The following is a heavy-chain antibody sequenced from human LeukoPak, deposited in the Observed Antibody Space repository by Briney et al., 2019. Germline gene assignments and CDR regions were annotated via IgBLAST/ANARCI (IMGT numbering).Heavy chain of an antibody. CDR2: IIPIFGTA. V-gene: IGHV1-69*05. D-gene: IGHD1-1*01. J-gene: IGHJ4*02. CDR3: ATEYPNWSYFDY. Sequence: SVKVSCKASGGTFSSYAISWVRQAPGQGLEWMGGIIPIFGTANYAQKFQGRVTITTDESTSTAYMELSSLRSKDTAVYYCATEYPNWSYFDYWGQGTLVTVSS. CDR1: GGTFSSYA.